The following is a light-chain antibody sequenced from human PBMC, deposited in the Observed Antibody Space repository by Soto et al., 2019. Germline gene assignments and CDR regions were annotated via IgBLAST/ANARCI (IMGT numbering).Light chain of an antibody. CDR2: EVR. CDR1: SNDVGGFNY. V-gene: IGLV2-14*01. Sequence: QSVLTQPASVSGSPGQAITISCTGSSNDVGGFNYVSWYQQHPGKAPKLMIYEVRNRPSGVSSCFSGSKSGNTASLTISGLQAEDEADYYCSSYTSTNTVVFGGGTKVTVL. J-gene: IGLJ3*02. CDR3: SSYTSTNTVV.